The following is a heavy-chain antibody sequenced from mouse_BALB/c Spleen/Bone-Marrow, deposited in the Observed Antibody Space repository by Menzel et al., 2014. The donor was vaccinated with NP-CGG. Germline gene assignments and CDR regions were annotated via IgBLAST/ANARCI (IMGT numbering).Heavy chain of an antibody. V-gene: IGHV1S81*02. CDR3: TREGTFLAY. D-gene: IGHD3-3*01. CDR1: GYTFTSYY. J-gene: IGHJ3*01. CDR2: INPSNGGT. Sequence: AQLQQSGAELVKPGASVKLSCKSSGYTFTSYYMYWVKQRPGQGLEWIGGINPSNGGTNFNEKFKSKATLTVDKSSSTAYMQLSSLTSEDSAVYYCTREGTFLAYWGQGTLVTVSA.